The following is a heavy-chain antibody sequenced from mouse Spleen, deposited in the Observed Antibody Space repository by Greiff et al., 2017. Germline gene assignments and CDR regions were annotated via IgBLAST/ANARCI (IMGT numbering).Heavy chain of an antibody. J-gene: IGHJ1*01. Sequence: VQLQQPGAELVMPGASVKLSCKASGYTFTSYWMHWVKQRPGQGLEWIGEIDPSDSYTNYNQKFKGKATLTVDKSSSTAYMQLSSLTSEDSAVYYCASSTALYWYFDVWGAGTTVTVSS. D-gene: IGHD4-1*02. V-gene: IGHV1-69*01. CDR1: GYTFTSYW. CDR3: ASSTALYWYFDV. CDR2: IDPSDSYT.